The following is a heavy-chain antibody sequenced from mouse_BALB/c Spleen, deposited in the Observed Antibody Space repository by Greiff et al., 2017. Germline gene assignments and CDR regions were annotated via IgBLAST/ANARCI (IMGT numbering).Heavy chain of an antibody. CDR2: ISYDGSN. J-gene: IGHJ2*01. CDR1: GYSITSGYY. CDR3: ARDYYGSSYFDY. V-gene: IGHV3-6*02. Sequence: DVQLQESGPGLVKPSQSLSLTCSVTGYSITSGYYWYWIRQFPGNKLEWMGYISYDGSNNYNPSLKNRISITRDTSKNQFFLKLNSVTTEDTATYYCARDYYGSSYFDYWGQGTTRTVSS. D-gene: IGHD1-1*01.